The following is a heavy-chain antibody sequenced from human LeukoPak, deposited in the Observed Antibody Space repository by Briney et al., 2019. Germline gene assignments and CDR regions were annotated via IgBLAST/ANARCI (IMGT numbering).Heavy chain of an antibody. V-gene: IGHV1-2*02. D-gene: IGHD1-26*01. CDR2: INPNSGGT. CDR3: ARGLGSGSYTRRIFDY. CDR1: GYTFTSYG. Sequence: ASVKVSCKASGYTFTSYGISWVRQAPGQGLEWMGWINPNSGGTNYAQKFQGRVTMTRDTSISTAYMELSRLRSDDTAVYYCARGLGSGSYTRRIFDYWGQGTLVTVSS. J-gene: IGHJ4*02.